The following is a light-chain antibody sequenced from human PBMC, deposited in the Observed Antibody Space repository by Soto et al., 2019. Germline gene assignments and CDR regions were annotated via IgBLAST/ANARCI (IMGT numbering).Light chain of an antibody. CDR2: DAS. V-gene: IGKV1-5*01. Sequence: DIQMTQSPSTLSASVGDRVTITCRASQSISSWLAWYQQKPGKAPKLLIYDASSLESGVPSRFSGSGSGTEFTLTISSLQSDDFSTYYCQQYNSYSPEGTFGQGTKVEIK. J-gene: IGKJ1*01. CDR3: QQYNSYSPEGT. CDR1: QSISSW.